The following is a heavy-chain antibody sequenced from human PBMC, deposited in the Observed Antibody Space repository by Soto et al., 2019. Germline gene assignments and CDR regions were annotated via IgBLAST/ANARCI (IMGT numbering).Heavy chain of an antibody. CDR2: IYYSGST. J-gene: IGHJ3*02. D-gene: IGHD3-22*01. CDR3: AREPYYDSKRCAFDI. V-gene: IGHV4-31*03. Sequence: QVQLQESGPGLVKPSQTLSLTCTVSGGSISSGGYYWSWIRQHPGKGLEWIGYIYYSGSTYYNPSLNSRVTISVDTSKNQFSLKLSSVTAADTAVYYCAREPYYDSKRCAFDIWGQGTMVTVSS. CDR1: GGSISSGGYY.